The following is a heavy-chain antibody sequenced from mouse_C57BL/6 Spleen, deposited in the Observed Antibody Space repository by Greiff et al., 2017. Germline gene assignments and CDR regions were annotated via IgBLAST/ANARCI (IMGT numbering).Heavy chain of an antibody. CDR3: ARNYGPFDY. CDR2: INPSTGGT. V-gene: IGHV1-42*01. J-gene: IGHJ2*01. D-gene: IGHD1-1*02. Sequence: EVQLKQSGPELVKPGASVKISCKASGYSFTGYYMNWVKQSPEKSLEWIGEINPSTGGTTYNQKFKAKATLTVDKSSSTAYMQLKSLTSEDSAVYYCARNYGPFDYWGQGTTLTVSS. CDR1: GYSFTGYY.